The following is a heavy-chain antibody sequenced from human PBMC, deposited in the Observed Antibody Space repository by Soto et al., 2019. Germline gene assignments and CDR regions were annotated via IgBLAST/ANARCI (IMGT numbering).Heavy chain of an antibody. J-gene: IGHJ5*02. Sequence: QVQLVESGGGVVQPGRSLRLSCVASGFTLSNTGMHWVRQAPGKGLEWVAMISHDGSNTYYGDSVKGRFTISRDNSWNTLYLQMDSLRPEDMSVYYCAKDWGSSGWFNWFDPWGQGTLVTVSS. D-gene: IGHD6-19*01. CDR1: GFTLSNTG. CDR3: AKDWGSSGWFNWFDP. CDR2: ISHDGSNT. V-gene: IGHV3-30*18.